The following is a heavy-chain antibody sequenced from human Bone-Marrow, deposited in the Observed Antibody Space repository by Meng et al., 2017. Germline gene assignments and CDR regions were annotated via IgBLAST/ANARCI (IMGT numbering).Heavy chain of an antibody. CDR1: GFTFSNAR. V-gene: IGHV3-15*01. CDR2: IKSKTDGETP. Sequence: EGALVESGGGLVRAWGSLRLSCAASGFTFSNARMGWVRQAPGRGLEWVARIKSKTDGETPDYAAPVKGRFTISRDDSKNTLYLQMHSLKTEDTAVYYCNWNDFGDYWGQGALVTVSS. CDR3: NWNDFGDY. D-gene: IGHD1-1*01. J-gene: IGHJ4*02.